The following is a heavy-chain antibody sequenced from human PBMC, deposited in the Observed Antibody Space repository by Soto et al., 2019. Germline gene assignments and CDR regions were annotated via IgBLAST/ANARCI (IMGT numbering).Heavy chain of an antibody. V-gene: IGHV3-23*01. CDR3: AKVVLVGLDPFDY. Sequence: EVQLLESGGGLVQPGGSLRLSCVASGFTFSNYVMSWVRQSPGKGLEWVSSISTSGGSTYYADSVKGRFTISRDNSKNTLYLQWNNLRAEDTAVYCAKVVLVGLDPFDYWGQGTLVTVSS. J-gene: IGHJ4*02. D-gene: IGHD2-15*01. CDR2: ISTSGGST. CDR1: GFTFSNYV.